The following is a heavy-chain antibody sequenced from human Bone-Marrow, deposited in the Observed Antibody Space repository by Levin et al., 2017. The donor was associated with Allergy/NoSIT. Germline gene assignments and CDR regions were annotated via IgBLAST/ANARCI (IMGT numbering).Heavy chain of an antibody. CDR2: IDWDDDT. CDR1: GFSLSSIGLRGMR. CDR3: ARMTSGYDFNYGMDV. D-gene: IGHD5-12*01. Sequence: SGPTLVKPTQTLTLTCTFSGFSLSSIGLRGMRVSWIRQPPGKALEWLARIDWDDDTFYSTSLKTRLTVSKDTSKNQVVLTMTNMDPVDTATYYCARMTSGYDFNYGMDVWGPGTTVTVSS. V-gene: IGHV2-70*04. J-gene: IGHJ6*02.